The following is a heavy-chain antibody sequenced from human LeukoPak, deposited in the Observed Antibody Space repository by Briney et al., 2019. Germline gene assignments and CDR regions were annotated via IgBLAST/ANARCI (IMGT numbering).Heavy chain of an antibody. CDR1: GGSISSYY. V-gene: IGHV3-23*01. D-gene: IGHD5-12*01. Sequence: ETLSLTCTVSGGSISSYYWSWVRQAPGKGLEWVSAISGSGGSTYYADSVKGRFTISRDNSKNTLYLQMNSLRAEDTAVYYCAKGAGDIVATTRPYYYYYYYMDVWGKGTTVTVSS. J-gene: IGHJ6*03. CDR2: ISGSGGST. CDR3: AKGAGDIVATTRPYYYYYYYMDV.